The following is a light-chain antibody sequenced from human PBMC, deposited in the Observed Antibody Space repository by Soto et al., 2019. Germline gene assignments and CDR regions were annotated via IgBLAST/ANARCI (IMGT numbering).Light chain of an antibody. CDR2: GNS. V-gene: IGLV1-40*01. Sequence: QSVLTQPPSVSGAPGQRVTISCTGSSSNIGADYDVYWNQQLPGTAPKVLIYGNSNRPSGVPDRLSGSKSGTSASLAITGVQPEDEADYHCSSYTTIKTVVFGGGTKLTVL. CDR1: SSNIGADYD. CDR3: SSYTTIKTVV. J-gene: IGLJ2*01.